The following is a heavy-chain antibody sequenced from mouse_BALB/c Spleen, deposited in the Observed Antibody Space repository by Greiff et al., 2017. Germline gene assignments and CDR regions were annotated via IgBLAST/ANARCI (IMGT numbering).Heavy chain of an antibody. V-gene: IGHV3-2*02. CDR2: ISYSGST. Sequence: DVHLVESGPGLVKPSQSLSLTCTVTGYSITSDYAWNWIRQFPGNKLEWMGYISYSGSTSYNPSLKSRISITRDTSKNQFFLQLNSVTTEDTATYYCASDGNYGDYYAMDYWGQGTSVTVSS. CDR3: ASDGNYGDYYAMDY. D-gene: IGHD2-1*01. J-gene: IGHJ4*01. CDR1: GYSITSDYA.